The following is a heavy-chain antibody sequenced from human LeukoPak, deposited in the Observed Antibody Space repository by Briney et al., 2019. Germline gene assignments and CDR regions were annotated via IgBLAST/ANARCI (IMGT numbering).Heavy chain of an antibody. CDR1: GGSISSYY. J-gene: IGHJ5*02. Sequence: SETLSLTCTVSGGSISSYYWSWIRQPPGKGLEWIGYIHYSGGITYYNPSLKSRVTISVDTSKNQFSLKLSSVTAADTAVYYCARRGDRRGWYWFDPGGQGTLVTVPS. V-gene: IGHV4-59*08. CDR3: ARRGDRRGWYWFDP. CDR2: IHYSGGIT. D-gene: IGHD6-19*01.